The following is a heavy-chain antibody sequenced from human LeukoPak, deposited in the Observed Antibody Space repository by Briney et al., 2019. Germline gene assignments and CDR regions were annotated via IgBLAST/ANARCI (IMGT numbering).Heavy chain of an antibody. CDR1: GFTFSSYS. CDR3: ARGPYYDYLLYYFDY. CDR2: ISSSSSTI. J-gene: IGHJ4*02. Sequence: GGSLRLSFAASGFTFSSYSMNWVRQAPGKGLEWVSYISSSSSTIYYADSVKGRFTIYRDNAKNSLYLQMNSLRDEDTAVYYCARGPYYDYLLYYFDYWGQGALVTVSS. D-gene: IGHD3-16*01. V-gene: IGHV3-48*02.